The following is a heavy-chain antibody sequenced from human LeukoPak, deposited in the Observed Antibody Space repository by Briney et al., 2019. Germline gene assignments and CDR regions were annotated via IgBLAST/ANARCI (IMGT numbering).Heavy chain of an antibody. CDR2: INPNSGGT. J-gene: IGHJ4*02. CDR1: GYTFTGYY. CDR3: ARGLKGVLSGVVIY. D-gene: IGHD3-3*01. Sequence: ASVKVSCKASGYTFTGYYMHWVRQAPGQGLEWMGRINPNSGGTSYAQKFQGRVTMTRDTSISTAYMELSRLRSDDTAVYYCARGLKGVLSGVVIYWGQGTLVTVSS. V-gene: IGHV1-2*06.